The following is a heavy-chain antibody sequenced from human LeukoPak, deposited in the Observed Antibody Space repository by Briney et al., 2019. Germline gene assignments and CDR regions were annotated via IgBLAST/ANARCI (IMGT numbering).Heavy chain of an antibody. CDR2: INPNSGGT. V-gene: IGHV1-2*04. J-gene: IGHJ4*02. Sequence: ASVKVSCKASGYTFTGYYMHWVRQAPGQGLEWMGWINPNSGGTSYAQKFQGWVTMTRDTSISTAYMELSRLRSDDTAVYYCARKGRDSYGYDYWGQGTLVTVSS. D-gene: IGHD5-18*01. CDR3: ARKGRDSYGYDY. CDR1: GYTFTGYY.